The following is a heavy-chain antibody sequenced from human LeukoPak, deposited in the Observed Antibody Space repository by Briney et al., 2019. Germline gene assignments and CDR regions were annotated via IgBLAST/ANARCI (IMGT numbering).Heavy chain of an antibody. Sequence: ASVKVSCKASGYTFTSFAIHCVRQAPGQRLEWMGWINAGNGNTKYSQKFQGRVTITRDTSASTAYMELSSLRSEDTAVYFCARTAYDILTGEIHNWFDPWGQGTLVTVSS. CDR2: INAGNGNT. J-gene: IGHJ5*02. D-gene: IGHD3-9*01. CDR1: GYTFTSFA. V-gene: IGHV1-3*01. CDR3: ARTAYDILTGEIHNWFDP.